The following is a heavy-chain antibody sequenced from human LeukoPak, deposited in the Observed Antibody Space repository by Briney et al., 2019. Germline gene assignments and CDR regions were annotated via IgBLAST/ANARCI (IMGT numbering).Heavy chain of an antibody. Sequence: KPSETLSLTCTVSGGSINSYYWSWIRQPPGKGLEWIGYIYYSGSTNYNPSLKSRVTISVDTSKNQFSLKLSSVTAADTAVYYCARQLWTGYDYSAFDIWGQGTVVTVSS. D-gene: IGHD5-12*01. J-gene: IGHJ3*02. V-gene: IGHV4-59*08. CDR2: IYYSGST. CDR3: ARQLWTGYDYSAFDI. CDR1: GGSINSYY.